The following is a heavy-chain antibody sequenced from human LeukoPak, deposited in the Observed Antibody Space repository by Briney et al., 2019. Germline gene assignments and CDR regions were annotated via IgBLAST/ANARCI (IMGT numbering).Heavy chain of an antibody. Sequence: ASVKVSCKASGYTFTGYYMHWVRQAPGQGLEWMGWINPNSGGTNYAQKFQGRVTMTRDTSISTAYMELSRLRSDDTAVYFCARGRVSSSSWSSTYYYYFYMDVWGKGTTVTVSS. CDR1: GYTFTGYY. V-gene: IGHV1-2*02. J-gene: IGHJ6*03. CDR2: INPNSGGT. D-gene: IGHD6-13*01. CDR3: ARGRVSSSSWSSTYYYYFYMDV.